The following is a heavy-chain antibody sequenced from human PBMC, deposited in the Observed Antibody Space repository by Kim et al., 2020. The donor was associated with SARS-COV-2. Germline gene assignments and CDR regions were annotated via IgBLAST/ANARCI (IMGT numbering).Heavy chain of an antibody. V-gene: IGHV3-30*01. J-gene: IGHJ5*02. CDR3: ARGGDSSSWLNWFDP. D-gene: IGHD6-13*01. Sequence: DSVKGRLPNSRDNSKNTLYLQMNSLSPEDTAVYYCARGGDSSSWLNWFDPWGQGTLVTVSS.